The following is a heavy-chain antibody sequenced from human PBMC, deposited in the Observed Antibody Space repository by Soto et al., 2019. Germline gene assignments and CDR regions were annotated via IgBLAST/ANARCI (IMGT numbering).Heavy chain of an antibody. CDR2: IYHSGST. D-gene: IGHD3-3*01. V-gene: IGHV4-4*02. CDR1: GGSISSSNW. J-gene: IGHJ6*02. Sequence: QVQLQESGPGLVKPSGTLSLTCAVSGGSISSSNWWSWVRQPPGKGLEWIGEIYHSGSTNYNPSLKSRVTISVYKSKNQFSLKLSSVTAADTAVYYCARDFPNYDFWSGYSAHYYYYGMDVWGQGTTVPVSS. CDR3: ARDFPNYDFWSGYSAHYYYYGMDV.